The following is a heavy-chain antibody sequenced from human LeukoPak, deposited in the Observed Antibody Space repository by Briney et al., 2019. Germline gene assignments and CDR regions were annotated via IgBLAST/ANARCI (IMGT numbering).Heavy chain of an antibody. D-gene: IGHD3-9*01. Sequence: GGSLRLSCAASGFTFSTYAMHWVRQAPGKGLEWVAIISYDESNKYYADSVKGRFTISRDNSKNTLYLQMNSLRVEDTAVYYCARGPGTYYDILTGYYYGDYFDYWGQGTLVTVSS. CDR3: ARGPGTYYDILTGYYYGDYFDY. CDR1: GFTFSTYA. J-gene: IGHJ4*02. CDR2: ISYDESNK. V-gene: IGHV3-30-3*01.